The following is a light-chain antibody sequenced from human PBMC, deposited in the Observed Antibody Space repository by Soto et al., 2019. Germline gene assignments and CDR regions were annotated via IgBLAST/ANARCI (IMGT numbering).Light chain of an antibody. CDR3: QDYNSYSEA. CDR2: KAS. J-gene: IGKJ1*01. CDR1: QTISSW. V-gene: IGKV1-5*03. Sequence: DIPMTQSPSTLSGSVGDRVNITCRASQTISSWLAWYQQKPGKAPKLLIYKASTLKSGVPSRFSGSGSGTEFTLTIRSLQPDDFATYYCQDYNSYSEAFGQGTKVELK.